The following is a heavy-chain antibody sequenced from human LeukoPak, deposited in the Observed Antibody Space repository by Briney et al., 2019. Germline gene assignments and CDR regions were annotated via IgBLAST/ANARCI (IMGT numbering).Heavy chain of an antibody. CDR3: AKDLCSGGSCYSDY. CDR1: GFTFDDYG. CDR2: INWNGGST. J-gene: IGHJ4*02. D-gene: IGHD2-15*01. V-gene: IGHV3-20*04. Sequence: GSLRLSCAASGFTFDDYGMSWVRQAPGKGLEWVSGINWNGGSTGYADSVKGRFTISGDNAKNSLYLQMNSLRAEDTAVYYCAKDLCSGGSCYSDYWGQGTLVTVSS.